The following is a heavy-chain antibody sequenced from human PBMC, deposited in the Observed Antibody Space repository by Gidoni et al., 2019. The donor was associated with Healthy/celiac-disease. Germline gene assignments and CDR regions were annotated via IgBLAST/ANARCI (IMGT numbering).Heavy chain of an antibody. V-gene: IGHV4-38-2*01. Sequence: QVQLQESGPGLVKPSETLSLTCAVSGYSIRSGYYWGWIRQPPGKGLEWIGSIYHSGSTYYNPSLKSRVTISVDTSKNQFSLKLSSVTAADTAVYYCARMGGDWDGDYVLAGWYFDLWGRGTLVTVSS. CDR2: IYHSGST. CDR3: ARMGGDWDGDYVLAGWYFDL. J-gene: IGHJ2*01. D-gene: IGHD4-17*01. CDR1: GYSIRSGYY.